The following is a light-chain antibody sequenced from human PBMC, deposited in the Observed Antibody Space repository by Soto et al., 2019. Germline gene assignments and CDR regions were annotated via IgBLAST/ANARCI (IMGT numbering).Light chain of an antibody. CDR3: CSYAGTNNFV. J-gene: IGLJ1*01. CDR1: SSDVGFYNY. Sequence: QSALTQPPSASGSPGQSVTISCAGTSSDVGFYNYVSWYQQHPGKAPKLIISEVSQRPSGVPDRFSGSKSGNTASLTVSWLQAEDEADYYCCSYAGTNNFVFGTGTKLTVL. V-gene: IGLV2-8*01. CDR2: EVS.